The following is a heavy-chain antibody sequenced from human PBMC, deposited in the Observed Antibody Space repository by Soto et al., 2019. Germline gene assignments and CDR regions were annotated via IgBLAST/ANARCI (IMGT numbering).Heavy chain of an antibody. CDR3: AGGILEGATTYNWFDP. D-gene: IGHD1-26*01. CDR2: IIPIFGTA. CDR1: GGTFSSYA. J-gene: IGHJ5*02. V-gene: IGHV1-69*13. Sequence: GASVKVSCKASGGTFSSYAISWVRQAPGQGLERMGGIIPIFGTANYAQKFQGRVTITADESTSTAYMELSSLRSEDTAVYYCAGGILEGATTYNWFDPWGQGTLVTVSS.